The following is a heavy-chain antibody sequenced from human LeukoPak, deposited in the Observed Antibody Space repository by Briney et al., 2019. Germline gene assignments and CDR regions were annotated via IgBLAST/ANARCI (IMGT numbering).Heavy chain of an antibody. CDR1: GFTFSSYS. Sequence: GGSLRLSCAASGFTFSSYSMNWVRQAPGKGLEWVSFISSSSSTIYYADSAKGRFTISRDNAKNSLYLQMNSLRAEDTAVYYCARDRGGSYSAIDYWGQGTLVTVSS. CDR2: ISSSSSTI. CDR3: ARDRGGSYSAIDY. D-gene: IGHD1-26*01. V-gene: IGHV3-48*04. J-gene: IGHJ4*02.